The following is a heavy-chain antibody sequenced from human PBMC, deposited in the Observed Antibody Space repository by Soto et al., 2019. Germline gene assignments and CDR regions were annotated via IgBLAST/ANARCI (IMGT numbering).Heavy chain of an antibody. Sequence: PGGSLRLSCAASGFTFSDYYMSWIRQAPGKGLEWVSYISSSGSTIYYADSVKGRFTISRDNAKNSLYLQMNSLRAEDTAVYYCARERRISSGWYQVDSDAFDIWGQGTMVAVSS. CDR3: ARERRISSGWYQVDSDAFDI. CDR2: ISSSGSTI. D-gene: IGHD6-19*01. V-gene: IGHV3-11*01. CDR1: GFTFSDYY. J-gene: IGHJ3*02.